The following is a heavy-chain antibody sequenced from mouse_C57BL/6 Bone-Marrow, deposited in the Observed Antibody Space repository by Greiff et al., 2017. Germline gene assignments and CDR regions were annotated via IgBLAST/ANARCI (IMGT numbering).Heavy chain of an antibody. CDR3: AIDYPAWFAY. Sequence: EVQLQQSGPELVKPGASVKISCKASGYTFTDYYMNWVKQSHGKSLEWIGDINPNNGGTSYNQKFKGKATLTVDKSSSTAYMELRSLTSEDSAVXYCAIDYPAWFAYWGKGTLVTVSA. D-gene: IGHD2-4*01. J-gene: IGHJ3*01. V-gene: IGHV1-26*01. CDR2: INPNNGGT. CDR1: GYTFTDYY.